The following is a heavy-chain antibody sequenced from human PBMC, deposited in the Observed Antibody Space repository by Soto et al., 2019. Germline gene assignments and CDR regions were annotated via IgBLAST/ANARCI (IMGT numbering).Heavy chain of an antibody. CDR1: GVSVSSGGYY. CDR2: VYYSGST. V-gene: IGHV4-61*08. CDR3: ARLDCFSPRCHFDY. D-gene: IGHD2-15*01. Sequence: PSETLSLTCTVSGVSVSSGGYYWSWIRQPPGKGLEWIGYVYYSGSTNSNPSLTSRVTISVDTSNNQFSLKLSSVTAADTAVYYCARLDCFSPRCHFDYWGQGTLVTVSS. J-gene: IGHJ4*02.